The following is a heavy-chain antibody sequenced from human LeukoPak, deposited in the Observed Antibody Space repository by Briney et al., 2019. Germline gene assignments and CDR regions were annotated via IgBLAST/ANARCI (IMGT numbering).Heavy chain of an antibody. D-gene: IGHD4-23*01. J-gene: IGHJ5*02. CDR1: GYTFTSYY. CDR3: ARDNSVEDTAWWFDP. CDR2: INPSGGGT. V-gene: IGHV1-46*01. Sequence: ASVKVSCKASGYTFTSYYMHWGRQAPGQGLEWMGIINPSGGGTSYAQKFQGGVTMTRNMSTSTDYMELSSLRSEDTAVYYCARDNSVEDTAWWFDPWGQGTLVTVSS.